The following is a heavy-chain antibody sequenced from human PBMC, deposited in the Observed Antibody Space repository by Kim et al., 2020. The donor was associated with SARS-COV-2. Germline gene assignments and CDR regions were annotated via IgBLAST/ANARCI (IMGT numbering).Heavy chain of an antibody. J-gene: IGHJ5*02. V-gene: IGHV5-51*01. CDR3: ASKLKNWLDP. CDR2: DT. Sequence: DTRYRPSFQGQVAISADKSISTAYLQWSSLKASDTAMYYCASKLKNWLDPWGQGTLVTVSS. D-gene: IGHD3-16*01.